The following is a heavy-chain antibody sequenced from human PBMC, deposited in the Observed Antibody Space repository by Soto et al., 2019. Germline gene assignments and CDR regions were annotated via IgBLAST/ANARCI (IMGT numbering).Heavy chain of an antibody. D-gene: IGHD6-19*01. V-gene: IGHV4-39*01. CDR2: IYYSGST. CDR1: GGSISSSSYY. J-gene: IGHJ4*02. CDR3: ARHGIAVAGDQAVDY. Sequence: SETLSLTCTVSGGSISSSSYYWGWIRQPPGKGLEWIGSIYYSGSTYYNPSLKSRVTISVDTSKNQFSLKLSSVTAADTAVYYCARHGIAVAGDQAVDYWGQGTLVTVSS.